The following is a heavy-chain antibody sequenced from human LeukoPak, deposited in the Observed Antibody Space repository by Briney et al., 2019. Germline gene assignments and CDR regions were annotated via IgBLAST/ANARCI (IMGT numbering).Heavy chain of an antibody. J-gene: IGHJ6*02. CDR1: GYTFTSYD. CDR2: INPNSGNT. CDR3: ATHCSGGSCSLYYYCGMDV. D-gene: IGHD2-15*01. Sequence: GASVKVSCKASGYTFTSYDINWVRQATGQGLEWMGWINPNSGNTGYAQKFQGRVTITRNTSISTAYMELSSLRSEDTAVYYCATHCSGGSCSLYYYCGMDVWGQGTTVTVSS. V-gene: IGHV1-8*03.